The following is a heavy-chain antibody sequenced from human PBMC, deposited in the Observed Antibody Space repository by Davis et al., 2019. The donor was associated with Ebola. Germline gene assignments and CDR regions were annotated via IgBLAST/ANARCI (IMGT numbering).Heavy chain of an antibody. CDR2: ISFDGRTK. J-gene: IGHJ4*02. V-gene: IGHV3-30*03. CDR3: ARRRELLRGYYFDY. Sequence: GESLKIPCAAPGFSFSDYGMHWVRQAPGKGLEWVAVISFDGRTKYYGDSVKGRFTISRDNAKNSLYLQMNSLRAEDTAVYYCARRRELLRGYYFDYWGQGTLVTVSS. D-gene: IGHD1-26*01. CDR1: GFSFSDYG.